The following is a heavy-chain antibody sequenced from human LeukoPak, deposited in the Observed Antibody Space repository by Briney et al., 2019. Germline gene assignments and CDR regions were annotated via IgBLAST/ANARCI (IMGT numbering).Heavy chain of an antibody. CDR3: ARAKSGNPDY. V-gene: IGHV3-66*01. CDR1: GFTVSSNY. D-gene: IGHD1-1*01. J-gene: IGHJ4*02. CDR2: IYSGGST. Sequence: QAGGSLRLSCAASGFTVSSNYMSWVRQAPGKGLEWVSVIYSGGSTYYADSVKGRFTISRDNAKNSLYLQMNSLRAEDTAVYYCARAKSGNPDYWGQGTLVTVSS.